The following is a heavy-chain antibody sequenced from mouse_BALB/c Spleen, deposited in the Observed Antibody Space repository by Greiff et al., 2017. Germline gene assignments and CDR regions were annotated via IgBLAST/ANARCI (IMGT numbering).Heavy chain of an antibody. D-gene: IGHD3-3*01. CDR2: IWTGGGT. CDR1: GFSLTSYD. Sequence: VMLVESGPGLVAPSQSLSITCTVSGFSLTSYDISWIRQPPGKGLEWLGVIWTGGGTNYNSAFMSRLSISKDNSKSQVFLKMNSLQTDDTAIYYCVRDREVYAMDYWGQGTSVTVSS. CDR3: VRDREVYAMDY. V-gene: IGHV2-9-2*01. J-gene: IGHJ4*01.